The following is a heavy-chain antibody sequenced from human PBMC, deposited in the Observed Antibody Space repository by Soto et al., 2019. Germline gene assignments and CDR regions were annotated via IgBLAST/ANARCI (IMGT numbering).Heavy chain of an antibody. CDR2: INAGNGNT. Sequence: ASVKVSCKASGYTFTSYAMYWVRQAPGQRLEWMGWINAGNGNTKYSQKFQGRVTITRDTSASTAYMELSSLRSEDTAVYYCARVRYYYDSSGYYYGWYFDYWGQGTLVTVSS. V-gene: IGHV1-3*01. D-gene: IGHD3-22*01. CDR1: GYTFTSYA. CDR3: ARVRYYYDSSGYYYGWYFDY. J-gene: IGHJ4*02.